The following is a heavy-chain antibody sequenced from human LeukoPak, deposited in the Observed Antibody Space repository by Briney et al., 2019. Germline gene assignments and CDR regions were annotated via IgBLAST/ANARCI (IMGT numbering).Heavy chain of an antibody. J-gene: IGHJ4*02. Sequence: GGSLRLSCAASGFTVSSNYMSWVRQAPGKGLEWVSGINWNGGSTGYADSVKGRFTISRDNAKNSLYLQMNSLRAEDTALYYCARGNKAERTFDYWGQGTLVTVSS. CDR2: INWNGGST. V-gene: IGHV3-20*04. D-gene: IGHD2/OR15-2a*01. CDR1: GFTVSSNY. CDR3: ARGNKAERTFDY.